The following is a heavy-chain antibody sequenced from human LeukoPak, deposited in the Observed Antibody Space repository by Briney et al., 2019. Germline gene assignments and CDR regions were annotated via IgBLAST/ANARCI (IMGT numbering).Heavy chain of an antibody. Sequence: PGGSLRLSCAASGFAFSTYSMNWVRQYPGKGLEWVAYISRVGHHTYYGDSVKGRFNISRDNSQNSLYLHVSSLRAEDTAMYYCERQRGYCTNGVCLDYQYYGMDVWGQGTTVTVSS. V-gene: IGHV3-21*06. CDR2: ISRVGHHT. CDR1: GFAFSTYS. J-gene: IGHJ6*02. D-gene: IGHD2-8*01. CDR3: ERQRGYCTNGVCLDYQYYGMDV.